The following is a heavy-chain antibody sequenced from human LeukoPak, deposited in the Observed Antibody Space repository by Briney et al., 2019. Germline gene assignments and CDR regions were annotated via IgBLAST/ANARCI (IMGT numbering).Heavy chain of an antibody. CDR1: GFTFSNYE. Sequence: GGSLRLSCAASGFTFSNYEMNWVRQAPGKGLERVSYISSSGSSINYADSVKGRFAISRDNAKNSLYLQLNSLRVEDTAVYYCARRIYGSGTNWFDPWGQGTLVTVSS. J-gene: IGHJ5*02. CDR3: ARRIYGSGTNWFDP. V-gene: IGHV3-48*03. D-gene: IGHD3-10*01. CDR2: ISSSGSSI.